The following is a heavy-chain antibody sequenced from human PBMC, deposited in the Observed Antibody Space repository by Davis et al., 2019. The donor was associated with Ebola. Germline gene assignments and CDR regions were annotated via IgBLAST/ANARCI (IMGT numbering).Heavy chain of an antibody. CDR2: IYSGGST. D-gene: IGHD6-19*01. CDR1: GFTFSSNY. CDR3: ASAISVGGHK. V-gene: IGHV3-66*01. J-gene: IGHJ4*02. Sequence: GESLKISCAASGFTFSSNYMSWVRQAPGKGLEWVSVIYSGGSTYYADSVKGRFTISRDNSKNTLYLQMNSLRAEDTAIYYCASAISVGGHKWGQGTLVTVSS.